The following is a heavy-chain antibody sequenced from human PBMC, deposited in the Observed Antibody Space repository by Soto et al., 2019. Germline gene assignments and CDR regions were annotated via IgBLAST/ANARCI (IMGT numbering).Heavy chain of an antibody. CDR2: IFYSGST. J-gene: IGHJ1*01. CDR1: GGSISSCVYY. CDR3: AIYDSSGSRGFQH. Sequence: LSLTCTVSGGSISSCVYYWSWIRQHPGKGLEWIGYIFYSGSTYYNPSLKSRVTISVDTSKSQFSLKLSSVTAADTAVYYCAIYDSSGSRGFQHWGQGTLVTVSS. D-gene: IGHD3-22*01. V-gene: IGHV4-31*03.